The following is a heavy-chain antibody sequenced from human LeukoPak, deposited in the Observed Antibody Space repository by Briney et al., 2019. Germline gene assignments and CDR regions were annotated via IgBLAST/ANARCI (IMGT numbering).Heavy chain of an antibody. D-gene: IGHD4-17*01. J-gene: IGHJ4*02. CDR1: GFAFSDHY. V-gene: IGHV3-30*18. CDR3: AKGYGDFFDY. Sequence: GGSLRLSCAASGFAFSDHYMSWIRQAPGKGLEWVAVISYDGSNKYYADSVKGRFTISRDNSKNTLYLQMNSLRAEDTAVYYCAKGYGDFFDYWGQGTLVTVSS. CDR2: ISYDGSNK.